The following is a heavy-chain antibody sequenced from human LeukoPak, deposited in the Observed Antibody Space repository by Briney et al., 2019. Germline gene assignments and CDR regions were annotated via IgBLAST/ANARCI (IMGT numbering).Heavy chain of an antibody. CDR3: ARNNVDVVGARIYDYYGLDV. CDR2: VFYSGVT. Sequence: SETLSLTCSVSGDSLSLYYWSWLRQTPGKGLEWIGYVFYSGVTYYNPSLKSRVTISVNSSENQFSLKLRSVTPADTAIYFCARNNVDVVGARIYDYYGLDVWGRGTTVTVSS. J-gene: IGHJ6*02. D-gene: IGHD2-2*03. CDR1: GDSLSLYY. V-gene: IGHV4-59*01.